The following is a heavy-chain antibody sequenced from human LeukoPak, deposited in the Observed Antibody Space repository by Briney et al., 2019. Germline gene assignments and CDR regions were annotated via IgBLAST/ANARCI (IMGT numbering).Heavy chain of an antibody. CDR1: GFNFDDYA. D-gene: IGHD2/OR15-2a*01. Sequence: GGSLRLSCAASGFNFDDYAMHWVRQAPGKGLEWVSFIRYDGSNKYYADSVKGRLTISRDNSKNTLYLQMNSLRAEDTAVYYCANQDSTEYSYYFDFWGQGTLVTVSS. V-gene: IGHV3-30*02. CDR3: ANQDSTEYSYYFDF. J-gene: IGHJ4*02. CDR2: IRYDGSNK.